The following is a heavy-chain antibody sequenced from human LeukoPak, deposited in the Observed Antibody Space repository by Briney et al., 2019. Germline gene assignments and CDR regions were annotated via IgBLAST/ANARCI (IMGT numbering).Heavy chain of an antibody. J-gene: IGHJ4*02. D-gene: IGHD3-10*01. Sequence: ASVTVSCTASGYTLTDYYIHWVRQAPGHGLQWMGWINPNSGDTNYAQNFQGRVTMTRDTSISTAYMDLNWLRSDDSAIYYCARAGSGPPDYWGQGTLVTVSS. V-gene: IGHV1-2*02. CDR1: GYTLTDYY. CDR2: INPNSGDT. CDR3: ARAGSGPPDY.